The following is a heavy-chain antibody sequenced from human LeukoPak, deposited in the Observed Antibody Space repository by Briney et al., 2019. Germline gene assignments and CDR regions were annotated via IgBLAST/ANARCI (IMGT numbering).Heavy chain of an antibody. CDR1: GFKFNDYT. Sequence: GGSLRLSCAASGFKFNDYTMHWVRQAPGKGLEWVSLISWDGGTTYYADSVKGRFTISRDNNKNSLHLQMSSLRTEDTALYYCAKGLLHSSGYHHGWYFDPWGQGTLAAVSS. V-gene: IGHV3-43*01. J-gene: IGHJ4*02. CDR3: AKGLLHSSGYHHGWYFDP. CDR2: ISWDGGTT. D-gene: IGHD3-22*01.